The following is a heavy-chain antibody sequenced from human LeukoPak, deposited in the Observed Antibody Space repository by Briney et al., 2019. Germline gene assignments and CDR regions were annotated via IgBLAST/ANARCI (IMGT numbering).Heavy chain of an antibody. CDR2: FDPEDGET. Sequence: ASVKVSCKVSGYTLTELSMHWVRQAPGKGLEWMGGFDPEDGETIYAQKFQGRVTMTEDTSTDTAYMELSSLRSEDTVVYYCATRSGTIFGVVIPFDYWGQGTLVTVSS. V-gene: IGHV1-24*01. D-gene: IGHD3-3*01. CDR3: ATRSGTIFGVVIPFDY. J-gene: IGHJ4*02. CDR1: GYTLTELS.